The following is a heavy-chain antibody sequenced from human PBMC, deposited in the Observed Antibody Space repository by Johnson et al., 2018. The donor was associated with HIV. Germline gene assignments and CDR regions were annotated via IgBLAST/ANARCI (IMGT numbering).Heavy chain of an antibody. CDR1: GFTFSSYA. J-gene: IGHJ3*02. CDR3: ARAPIYYYDSPRHAFDI. Sequence: QVQLVESGGGLVQPGGSLRLSCAASGFTFSSYAMHWVRQAPGKGLEWVAVISYDGSNKYYADSVKGRFTISRDNSKNTLYLQMNSLRAEDTAVYYCARAPIYYYDSPRHAFDIWGQGTTVTVSS. D-gene: IGHD3-22*01. CDR2: ISYDGSNK. V-gene: IGHV3-30*14.